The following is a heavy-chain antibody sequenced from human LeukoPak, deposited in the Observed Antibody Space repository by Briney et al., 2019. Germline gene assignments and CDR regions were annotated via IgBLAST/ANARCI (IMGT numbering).Heavy chain of an antibody. Sequence: ASVKVSCKAFGYTFTSNYMHWVRQAPGQGPEWMGVISPSGGSTTYAQKFQGRVTMTRDMSTSTVYMELSSLRSEDTAVYYCARDPHYYDNQAAFDIWGQGTMVTVSS. V-gene: IGHV1-46*01. D-gene: IGHD3-22*01. J-gene: IGHJ3*02. CDR1: GYTFTSNY. CDR3: ARDPHYYDNQAAFDI. CDR2: ISPSGGST.